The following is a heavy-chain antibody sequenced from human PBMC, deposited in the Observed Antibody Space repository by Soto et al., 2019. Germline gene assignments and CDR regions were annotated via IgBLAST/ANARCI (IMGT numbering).Heavy chain of an antibody. CDR2: ISYDGSNK. D-gene: IGHD4-17*01. CDR3: AKNSGDYAFYYFDY. J-gene: IGHJ4*02. Sequence: QVQLVESVGGVVQPGRSLRLSCAASGFTFSSYGMHWVRQAPGKGLEWVAVISYDGSNKYYADSVKGRFTISRDNSKNTLYLQMNSLRAEDTAVYYCAKNSGDYAFYYFDYWGQGTLVTVSS. CDR1: GFTFSSYG. V-gene: IGHV3-30*18.